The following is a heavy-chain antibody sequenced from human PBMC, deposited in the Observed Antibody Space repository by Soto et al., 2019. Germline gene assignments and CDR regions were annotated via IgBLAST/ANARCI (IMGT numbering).Heavy chain of an antibody. V-gene: IGHV3-23*01. J-gene: IGHJ4*02. Sequence: GGSLRLSGAASGFNLTKHPMIWVRQATGKGLEWVAAISGRIVDTAYADSVRGRFTLSRDSSTYTMFLQMNSLRDEGTAVYYCGVQYDYWGQGTLVTVSS. CDR3: GVQYDY. CDR2: ISGRIVDT. CDR1: GFNLTKHP.